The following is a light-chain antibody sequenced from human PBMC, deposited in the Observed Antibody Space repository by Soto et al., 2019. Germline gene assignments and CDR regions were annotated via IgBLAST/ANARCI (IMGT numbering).Light chain of an antibody. J-gene: IGKJ4*01. Sequence: EIVMTQSPATLSVSPGEKATLSCRASQTVSNNLAWYQQKPGQAPRLLIYFASTRSTGIPARFSGSGSGTEFTLTISSLQSEDCAVYYCQQYNQWPLTFGGGTKSETK. CDR2: FAS. V-gene: IGKV3-15*01. CDR3: QQYNQWPLT. CDR1: QTVSNN.